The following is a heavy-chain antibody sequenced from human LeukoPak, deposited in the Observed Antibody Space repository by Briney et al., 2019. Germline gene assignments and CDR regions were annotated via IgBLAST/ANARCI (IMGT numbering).Heavy chain of an antibody. J-gene: IGHJ4*02. V-gene: IGHV4-31*03. CDR2: IYYSGST. Sequence: PSETLSLTCTVSGGSISSGGYYWSWIRQHPGKGLEWIGYIYYSGSTYYNPSLKSRVTISVDTSKNQFSLKLSSVTAADTAVYYCARGRNRGVVDYWGQGTLVTVSS. D-gene: IGHD3-16*01. CDR1: GGSISSGGYY. CDR3: ARGRNRGVVDY.